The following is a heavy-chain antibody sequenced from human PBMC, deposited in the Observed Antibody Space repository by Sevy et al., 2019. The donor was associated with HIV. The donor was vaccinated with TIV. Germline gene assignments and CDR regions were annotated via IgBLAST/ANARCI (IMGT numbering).Heavy chain of an antibody. CDR3: ARGGCSGWVGDVMTHHYFDY. Sequence: SQTLSLTCAISGDSVSSNSAAWNWIRQSPSRGPEWLGRTYYRSKWYNDYAISVKSRITINPDTSKNQFSLQLNSVTPEDTAVYYCARGGCSGWVGDVMTHHYFDYWGQGTLVTVSS. V-gene: IGHV6-1*01. D-gene: IGHD6-19*01. J-gene: IGHJ4*02. CDR1: GDSVSSNSAA. CDR2: TYYRSKWYN.